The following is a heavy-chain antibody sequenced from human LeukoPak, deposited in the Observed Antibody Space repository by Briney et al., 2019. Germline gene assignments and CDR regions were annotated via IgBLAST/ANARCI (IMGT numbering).Heavy chain of an antibody. CDR3: APAPFGESPSDY. Sequence: GGSLRLSCAASGFTFSSYAMSWVRQAPGKGLEWVSAISGSGGSTYYADSVKGRFTISRGNSKNTLYLQMNSLRAEDTAVYYCAPAPFGESPSDYWGQGTLVTVSS. V-gene: IGHV3-23*01. CDR2: ISGSGGST. D-gene: IGHD3-10*01. J-gene: IGHJ4*02. CDR1: GFTFSSYA.